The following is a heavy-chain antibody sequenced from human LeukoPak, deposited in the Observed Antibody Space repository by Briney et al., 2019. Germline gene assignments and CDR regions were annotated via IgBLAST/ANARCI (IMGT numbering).Heavy chain of an antibody. CDR1: GGSISGSSYY. CDR3: ARGLDYDILTGYYNYFDY. Sequence: SETLSLTCTVSGGSISGSSYYWGWIRQPPGKGLAWIGRIYYSGSTYYNPSLKSRVTISVDTSKNQFSLKLSSVTAADTAVYYCARGLDYDILTGYYNYFDYWGQGTLVTVSS. CDR2: IYYSGST. D-gene: IGHD3-9*01. V-gene: IGHV4-39*07. J-gene: IGHJ4*02.